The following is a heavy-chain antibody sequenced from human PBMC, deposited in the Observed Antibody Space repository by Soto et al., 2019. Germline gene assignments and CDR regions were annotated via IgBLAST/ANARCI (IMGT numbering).Heavy chain of an antibody. CDR3: ARDNRVDGDYEVGYYYYYYMDV. D-gene: IGHD4-17*01. V-gene: IGHV1-46*03. CDR1: GYTFTSYY. Sequence: GASVKVSCKASGYTFTSYYMHWVRQAPGQGLEWMGIINPSGGSTSYAQKFQGRVTMTRDTSTSTVYMELSSLRSEDTAVYYCARDNRVDGDYEVGYYYYYYMDVWGKGTTVTVSS. CDR2: INPSGGST. J-gene: IGHJ6*03.